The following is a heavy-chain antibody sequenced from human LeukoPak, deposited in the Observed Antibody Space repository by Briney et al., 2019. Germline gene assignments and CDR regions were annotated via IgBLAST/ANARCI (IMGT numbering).Heavy chain of an antibody. Sequence: NPSETLSLTCTVSGDSISSRNIYRGWIRQAPGKGLEWIGTVYHSGSTYYNPSLETRVIISADTSKNQLSLGLSSVTAADTALYYCARHLYFYGSGSRYFDFWGQGTLVTVSS. CDR2: VYHSGST. V-gene: IGHV4-39*01. CDR1: GDSISSRNIY. D-gene: IGHD3-10*01. J-gene: IGHJ4*02. CDR3: ARHLYFYGSGSRYFDF.